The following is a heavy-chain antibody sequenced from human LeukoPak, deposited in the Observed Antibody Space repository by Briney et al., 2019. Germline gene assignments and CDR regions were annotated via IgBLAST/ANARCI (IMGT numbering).Heavy chain of an antibody. J-gene: IGHJ6*03. CDR1: GYSISSGYY. Sequence: SETLSLTCTVSGYSISSGYYWGWIRQPPGKGLEWIGSIYHSGSTYYNPSLKSRVTIPVDTSKNQFSLKLSSVTAADTTVYYCARVGGWFGELLSHYYYYYYMDVWGKGTTVTVSS. D-gene: IGHD3-10*01. CDR3: ARVGGWFGELLSHYYYYYYMDV. V-gene: IGHV4-38-2*02. CDR2: IYHSGST.